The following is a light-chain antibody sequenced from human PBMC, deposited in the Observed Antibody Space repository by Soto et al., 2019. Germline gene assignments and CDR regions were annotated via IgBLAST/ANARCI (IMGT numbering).Light chain of an antibody. Sequence: IQMTQSPSTLSASVGDRVTITFRASHHIDAWLAWYQQKPGKAPKVLIYKASILESGVPSRFSGSGSGTEFTLTISSLQPDDSATYYCQQHSNYPLTFGGGTKVDIK. CDR1: HHIDAW. CDR2: KAS. V-gene: IGKV1-5*03. J-gene: IGKJ4*01. CDR3: QQHSNYPLT.